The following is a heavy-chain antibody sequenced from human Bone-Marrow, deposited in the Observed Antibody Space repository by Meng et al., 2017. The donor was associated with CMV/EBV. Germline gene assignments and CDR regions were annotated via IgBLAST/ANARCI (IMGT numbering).Heavy chain of an antibody. Sequence: AASGFPFSNSAMHWVRQALGKGLQWVALIWYDGSNEYYADSVQGRFSISRDNSKNTLYLQMNSLRAEDTAVYYCAKGPTDFWSGYYIVSWGQGTLVTVSS. CDR2: IWYDGSNE. V-gene: IGHV3-33*06. CDR1: GFPFSNSA. D-gene: IGHD3-3*01. J-gene: IGHJ5*02. CDR3: AKGPTDFWSGYYIVS.